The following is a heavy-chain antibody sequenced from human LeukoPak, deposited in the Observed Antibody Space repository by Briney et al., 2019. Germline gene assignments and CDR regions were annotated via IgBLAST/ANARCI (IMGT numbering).Heavy chain of an antibody. V-gene: IGHV3-23*01. J-gene: IGHJ3*02. D-gene: IGHD4/OR15-4a*01. CDR2: ISGSGGAT. Sequence: GGSLRLSCAASGFIFSSYAMSWARQAPGKGLEWISGISGSGGATYYADSVKGRFTISRDNSKNTLYLQMNSLRAEDTAVYYCARGDYAGTGGAFDIWGQGTMVTVSS. CDR1: GFIFSSYA. CDR3: ARGDYAGTGGAFDI.